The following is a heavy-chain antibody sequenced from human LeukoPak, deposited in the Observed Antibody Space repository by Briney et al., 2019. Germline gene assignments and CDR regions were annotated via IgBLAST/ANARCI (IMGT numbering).Heavy chain of an antibody. V-gene: IGHV5-51*01. CDR1: GYSFTYYW. D-gene: IGHD2-2*01. J-gene: IGHJ4*02. Sequence: GESLKISCKGSGYSFTYYWIAWVRQMPGKGLEWMGTIYPGDSDTRYSPSFQGQVTISVDKSVSAAYLQWSSLKASDTAMYYCASPPTRECSSISCPLSYWGQGTLVTVSS. CDR2: IYPGDSDT. CDR3: ASPPTRECSSISCPLSY.